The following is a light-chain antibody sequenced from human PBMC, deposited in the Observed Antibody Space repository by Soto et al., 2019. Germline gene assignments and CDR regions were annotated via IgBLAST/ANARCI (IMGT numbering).Light chain of an antibody. CDR1: SSDVGTYNS. Sequence: QSALTQPRSVSGSPRQSVTISCTGTSSDVGTYNSVSWYQQYPGKGPKLVLYDVTKRPSGVPDRFSGSKSGNTASLTISDLQIEDEADYHCCAYAGSYTWLFGGGTKLTVL. V-gene: IGLV2-11*01. J-gene: IGLJ2*01. CDR2: DVT. CDR3: CAYAGSYTWL.